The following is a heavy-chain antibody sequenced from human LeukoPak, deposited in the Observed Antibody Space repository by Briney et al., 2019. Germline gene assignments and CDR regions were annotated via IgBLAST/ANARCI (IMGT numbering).Heavy chain of an antibody. J-gene: IGHJ5*02. CDR2: IDHGGST. CDR1: GGSFSGFS. D-gene: IGHD2-2*01. Sequence: SETLSLTCTVYGGSFSGFSWSWIRQPPGKGLEWIGEIDHGGSTNCNPSLMSRVTISRDTPNNRFSLKLSSGTAADTAVYYCARGVRHFSSTFWRLRFDAWGQGTLVTVSS. CDR3: ARGVRHFSSTFWRLRFDA. V-gene: IGHV4-34*01.